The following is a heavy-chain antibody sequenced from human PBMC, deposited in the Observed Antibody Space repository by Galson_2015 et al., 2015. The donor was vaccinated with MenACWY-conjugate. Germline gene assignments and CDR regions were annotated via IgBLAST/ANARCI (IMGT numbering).Heavy chain of an antibody. Sequence: SLRLSCAASGFSVSSNYMSWVRQAPGKGLEWVSVIYSGGSTHYADSVKGRFTISRDNSKNTLYLQLNSLRAEDTAVYYCARVGCFHGVCPYYLDNWGQGTLVTVSS. D-gene: IGHD2-8*01. CDR2: IYSGGST. CDR1: GFSVSSNY. J-gene: IGHJ4*02. V-gene: IGHV3-53*01. CDR3: ARVGCFHGVCPYYLDN.